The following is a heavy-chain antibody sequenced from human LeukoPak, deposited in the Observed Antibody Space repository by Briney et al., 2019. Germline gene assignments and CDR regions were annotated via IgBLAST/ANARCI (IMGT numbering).Heavy chain of an antibody. CDR2: IYPGDSDT. D-gene: IGHD3-22*01. J-gene: IGHJ3*02. Sequence: GESLKISCMGSGYSFTSYWIGWVRQMPGKGLEWMGIIYPGDSDTRYSPSFQGQVTISADKSISTAYLQWSSLKASDTAMYYCASPRNYYDSSGYYRRAFDIWGQGTMVTVSS. CDR1: GYSFTSYW. CDR3: ASPRNYYDSSGYYRRAFDI. V-gene: IGHV5-51*01.